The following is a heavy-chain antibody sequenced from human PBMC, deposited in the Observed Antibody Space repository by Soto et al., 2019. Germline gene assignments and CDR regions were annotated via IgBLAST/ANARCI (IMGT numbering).Heavy chain of an antibody. CDR1: GGSISSYY. Sequence: PSETLSLTCTVSGGSISSYYWSWIRQPPGKGLEWIGYIYYSGSTNYNPSLKSRVTISVDTSKNQFSLKLSSVTAADTAVYYCARSAYCSGGSCYLNWFDPWGQGTLVTVSS. D-gene: IGHD2-15*01. CDR3: ARSAYCSGGSCYLNWFDP. CDR2: IYYSGST. V-gene: IGHV4-59*01. J-gene: IGHJ5*02.